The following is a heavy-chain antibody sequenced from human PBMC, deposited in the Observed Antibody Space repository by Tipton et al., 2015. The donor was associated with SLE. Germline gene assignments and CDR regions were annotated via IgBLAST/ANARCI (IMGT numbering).Heavy chain of an antibody. J-gene: IGHJ4*02. Sequence: QVQLVQSGAEVKKPGASVKVSCKASGYAFTGYYMHWVRQAPGQGLEWMGRINPNSGGTNYAQKFQGRVTMTRGTSISTAYVELSRLRSDDTALHYCVRSRDGGNSGLLVYWGQGTLVTVSS. CDR1: GYAFTGYY. D-gene: IGHD4-23*01. CDR3: VRSRDGGNSGLLVY. V-gene: IGHV1-2*06. CDR2: INPNSGGT.